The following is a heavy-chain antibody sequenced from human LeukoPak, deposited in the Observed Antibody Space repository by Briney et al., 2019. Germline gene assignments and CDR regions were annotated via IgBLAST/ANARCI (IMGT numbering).Heavy chain of an antibody. V-gene: IGHV1-2*02. CDR2: INPNSGGT. CDR1: GYTFTGYY. CDR3: ARDRGIAARRKNWFDP. J-gene: IGHJ5*02. D-gene: IGHD6-6*01. Sequence: ASVKVSCKASGYTFTGYYMRWVRQAPGQGLEWMGWINPNSGGTNYAQKFQGRVTMTRDTSISTAYMELSRLRSDDTAVYYCARDRGIAARRKNWFDPWGQGSLVTVSS.